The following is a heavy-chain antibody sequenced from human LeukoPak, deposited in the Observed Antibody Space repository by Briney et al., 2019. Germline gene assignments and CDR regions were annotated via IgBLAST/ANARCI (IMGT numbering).Heavy chain of an antibody. CDR2: INHSGST. D-gene: IGHD6-6*01. CDR3: ARGGEAARLGREYYFDY. J-gene: IGHJ4*02. V-gene: IGHV4-38-2*02. CDR1: GYSISSGYY. Sequence: PSETLSLTCTVSGYSISSGYYWGWIRQAPGKGLEWIGEINHSGSTNYNPSLKSRVTISVDTSKNQFSLKLSSVTAADTAVYYCARGGEAARLGREYYFDYWGQGTLVTVSS.